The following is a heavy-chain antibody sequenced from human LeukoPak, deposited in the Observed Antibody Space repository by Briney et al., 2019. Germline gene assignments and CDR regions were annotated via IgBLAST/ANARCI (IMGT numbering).Heavy chain of an antibody. J-gene: IGHJ4*02. CDR3: ARGVVAAAGRTFDF. V-gene: IGHV3-48*03. Sequence: PGGSLRLSCAASGFTLSSYEMNWVRQAPGKGLEWVSYISSSGSTIYYADSVKGRFTISRDNAKNSLYLQMNSLRAEDTAVYYCARGVVAAAGRTFDFWGQGTLVTVSS. CDR2: ISSSGSTI. CDR1: GFTLSSYE. D-gene: IGHD6-13*01.